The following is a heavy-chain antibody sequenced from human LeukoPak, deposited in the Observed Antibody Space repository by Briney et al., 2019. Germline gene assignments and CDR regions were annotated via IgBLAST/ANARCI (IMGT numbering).Heavy chain of an antibody. J-gene: IGHJ6*02. CDR3: ARGEMATIRDYYYYGMDV. V-gene: IGHV1-69*04. CDR1: GYTFTSYG. D-gene: IGHD5-24*01. Sequence: ASVKVSCKASGYTFTSYGISWVRQAPGQGLEWMGRIIPIFGIANYAQKFQGRVTITADKSTSTAYMELSSLRSEDTAVYYCARGEMATIRDYYYYGMDVWGQGTTVTVSS. CDR2: IIPIFGIA.